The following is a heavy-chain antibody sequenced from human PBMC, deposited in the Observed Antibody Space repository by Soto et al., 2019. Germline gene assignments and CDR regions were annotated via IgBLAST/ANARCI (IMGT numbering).Heavy chain of an antibody. Sequence: PGGSLRLSYETSGFTFSIYGLHGVRQAPGKGLEWVAVISYDGSNKYYADSVKGRFTISRDNSKNTLYLQMNSLRAEDTAVYYCAKGDPSSSSPYYYGMDVWGQGT. CDR3: AKGDPSSSSPYYYGMDV. CDR2: ISYDGSNK. D-gene: IGHD6-6*01. J-gene: IGHJ6*02. CDR1: GFTFSIYG. V-gene: IGHV3-30*18.